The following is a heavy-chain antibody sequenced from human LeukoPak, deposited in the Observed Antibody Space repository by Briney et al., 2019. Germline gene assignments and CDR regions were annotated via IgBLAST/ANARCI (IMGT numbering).Heavy chain of an antibody. J-gene: IGHJ4*02. CDR2: IYPGDSDT. CDR3: ARRVEDGELDY. Sequence: GESRKIPWKRSGYSFTSYWIGGVPQMPGKGLGSMGIIYPGDSDTRYSPSFQGQVTISADKSISTAYRQWSRLKASDTAMYYCARRVEDGELDYWGQGTLVTVSS. V-gene: IGHV5-51*01. D-gene: IGHD7-27*01. CDR1: GYSFTSYW.